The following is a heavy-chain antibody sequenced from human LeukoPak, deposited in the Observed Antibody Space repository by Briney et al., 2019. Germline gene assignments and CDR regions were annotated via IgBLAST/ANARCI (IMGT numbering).Heavy chain of an antibody. J-gene: IGHJ4*02. CDR3: VRGSSGDYFDY. Sequence: PSQTLSLTCTVSGGSISSGGYYWSWIRQHPGKGLEWIGYIYYSGSTYYNPSLKSRVTISVDTSKNQFSLKLSSVTAADTAVYYCVRGSSGDYFDYWGQGTLVTVSS. D-gene: IGHD3-22*01. CDR2: IYYSGST. V-gene: IGHV4-31*03. CDR1: GGSISSGGYY.